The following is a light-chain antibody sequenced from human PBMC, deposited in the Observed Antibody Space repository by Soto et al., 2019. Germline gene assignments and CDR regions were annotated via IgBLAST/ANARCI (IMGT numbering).Light chain of an antibody. CDR2: GAS. CDR1: QSVNSN. Sequence: EKVMTQSPAPLSVSPGERATLSCRASQSVNSNLAWYQQKAGQAPKLLHYGASTRATGIPARFSGSSSGTEFTLTISSLQSEDSAVYYCQQYNDWPLSFGGGTKVEIK. J-gene: IGKJ4*01. CDR3: QQYNDWPLS. V-gene: IGKV3-15*01.